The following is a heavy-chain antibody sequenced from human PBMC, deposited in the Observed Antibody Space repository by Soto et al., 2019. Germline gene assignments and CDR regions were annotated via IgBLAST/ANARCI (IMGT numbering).Heavy chain of an antibody. CDR3: PRVVYSNGWIFDY. J-gene: IGHJ4*01. Sequence: PGGSLRLSCAASGFTFSSYAMSWVRQAPGKGLEWVSSISGSGGSTFYVDSVKGRFTTSRDNSKSTVYLQMNSLRAEDTAVYYCPRVVYSNGWIFDYWGQGTLVTVSS. CDR1: GFTFSSYA. D-gene: IGHD4-4*01. V-gene: IGHV3-23*01. CDR2: ISGSGGST.